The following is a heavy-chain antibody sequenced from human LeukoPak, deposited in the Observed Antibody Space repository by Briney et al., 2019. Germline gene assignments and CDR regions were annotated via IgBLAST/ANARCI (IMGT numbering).Heavy chain of an antibody. V-gene: IGHV4-39*01. CDR2: IYYSGST. Sequence: SETLSLTCAVSGGSISSSNWWSWVRQPPGKGLEWIGSIYYSGSTYYNPSLKSRVTISVDTSKNQFSLKLSSVTAADTAVYYCARHQRMVRGVSNWFDPWGQGTLVTVSS. CDR3: ARHQRMVRGVSNWFDP. D-gene: IGHD3-10*01. J-gene: IGHJ5*02. CDR1: GGSISSSNW.